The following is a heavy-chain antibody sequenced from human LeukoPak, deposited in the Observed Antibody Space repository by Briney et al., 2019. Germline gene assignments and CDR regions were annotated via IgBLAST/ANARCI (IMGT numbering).Heavy chain of an antibody. Sequence: SVKVSCKASGGTFSSYAISWVRQAPGQGLEWMGGIIPIFGTANYAQKFQGRVTITADESTSTAYMELSSLRSEDTAVYYCARDAGTLTGYFFGMDVWGKGTTVTVSS. D-gene: IGHD3-9*01. CDR2: IIPIFGTA. J-gene: IGHJ6*04. CDR1: GGTFSSYA. CDR3: ARDAGTLTGYFFGMDV. V-gene: IGHV1-69*01.